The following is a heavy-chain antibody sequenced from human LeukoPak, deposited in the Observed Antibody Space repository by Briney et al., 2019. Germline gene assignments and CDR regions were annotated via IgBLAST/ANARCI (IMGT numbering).Heavy chain of an antibody. D-gene: IGHD4-17*01. V-gene: IGHV4-61*05. J-gene: IGHJ4*02. CDR1: GGSISSSSYY. CDR3: ARTGSTVTMLYPFDH. Sequence: SETLSLTCTVSGGSISSSSYYWGWIRQPPGKGLEWIGYIYYSGSTNYNPSLKSRVTISVDTSKNQFSLKLSSVTAAETAVYYCARTGSTVTMLYPFDHWGQGTLVTVSS. CDR2: IYYSGST.